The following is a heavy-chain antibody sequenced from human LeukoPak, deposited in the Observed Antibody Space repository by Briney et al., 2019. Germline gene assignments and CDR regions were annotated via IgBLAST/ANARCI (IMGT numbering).Heavy chain of an antibody. J-gene: IGHJ4*02. CDR3: ARDRRGLYYDSSGYVVN. D-gene: IGHD3-22*01. V-gene: IGHV3-20*04. CDR1: GFTFDDYG. CDR2: INWNGGST. Sequence: GGSLRLSCAASGFTFDDYGMSWVRQAPGKGLEWVSGINWNGGSTGYADSVKGRFIISRDNAKNSLYLQMNSLRAEDTALYYCARDRRGLYYDSSGYVVNWGQGTLVTVSS.